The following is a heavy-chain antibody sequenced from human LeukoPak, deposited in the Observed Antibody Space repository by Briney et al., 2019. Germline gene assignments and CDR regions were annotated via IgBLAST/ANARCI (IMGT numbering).Heavy chain of an antibody. V-gene: IGHV3-48*02. J-gene: IGHJ4*02. Sequence: GGSLRLSCAASGFTFSSYGMNWVRQAPGKGLEWVSYISSGSSTIYYADSVKGRFTISRDNAKNSLYLQMNSLRDEDTAVYYCARIDYYDSSGSPPDYWGQGTLVTVSS. D-gene: IGHD3-22*01. CDR2: ISSGSSTI. CDR3: ARIDYYDSSGSPPDY. CDR1: GFTFSSYG.